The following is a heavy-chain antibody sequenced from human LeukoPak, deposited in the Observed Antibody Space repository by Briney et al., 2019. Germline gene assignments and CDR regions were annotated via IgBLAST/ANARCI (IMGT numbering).Heavy chain of an antibody. V-gene: IGHV3-21*01. D-gene: IGHD3-10*02. J-gene: IGHJ6*04. CDR2: ISSSSSYI. CDR3: AELGITMIGGV. Sequence: TGGSLRLSCAASGFTFSSYSMNWVRQAPGKGLEWVSSISSSSSYIYYADSVRGRFTISRDNAKNSLYLQMNSLRAEDTAVYYCAELGITMIGGVWGKGTTVTISS. CDR1: GFTFSSYS.